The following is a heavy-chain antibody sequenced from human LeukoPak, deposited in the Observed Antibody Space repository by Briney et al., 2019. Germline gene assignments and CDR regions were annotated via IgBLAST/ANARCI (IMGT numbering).Heavy chain of an antibody. D-gene: IGHD3-10*01. CDR1: GNTFSSYD. J-gene: IGHJ6*02. CDR2: MNPNSGNT. CDR3: ARGGTLVQGVTVLYGMDV. V-gene: IGHV1-8*01. Sequence: VASVTVSCTTSGNTFSSYDINWVRQATGQGLEWMGWMNPNSGNTAYAQKFQGRVTMTRDTSISTAYMELSSLRSEDTAVYYCARGGTLVQGVTVLYGMDVWGQGTTVTVSS.